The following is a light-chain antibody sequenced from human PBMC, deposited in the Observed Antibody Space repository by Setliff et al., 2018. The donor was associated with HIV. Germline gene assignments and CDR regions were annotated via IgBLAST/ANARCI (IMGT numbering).Light chain of an antibody. CDR1: SSNIGSNT. J-gene: IGLJ1*01. CDR3: AAWDDSLNGYG. Sequence: QSALPQPPSASGTPGQRVTISCSGSSSNIGSNTVNWYQQLPGTAPKLLIYRNNQRPSGVPDRFSGSKSGTSASLAISGLQAEDEADYYCAAWDDSLNGYGFGTGTKV. CDR2: RNN. V-gene: IGLV1-44*01.